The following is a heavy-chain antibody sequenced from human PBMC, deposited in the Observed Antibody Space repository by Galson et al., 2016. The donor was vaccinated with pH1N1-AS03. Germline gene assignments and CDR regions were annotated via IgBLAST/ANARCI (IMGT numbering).Heavy chain of an antibody. Sequence: SLRLSCAASGFTFGSFAMSWVRQAPGKGLEWVSAISGSGNNTYYGDSVKGRLTISRDNSKNMPYLQMNSLRAEDTAVYYCAKDKGLGGSSCYQYWGQGTLVTVSS. CDR3: AKDKGLGGSSCYQY. V-gene: IGHV3-23*01. CDR1: GFTFGSFA. D-gene: IGHD2-15*01. CDR2: ISGSGNNT. J-gene: IGHJ4*02.